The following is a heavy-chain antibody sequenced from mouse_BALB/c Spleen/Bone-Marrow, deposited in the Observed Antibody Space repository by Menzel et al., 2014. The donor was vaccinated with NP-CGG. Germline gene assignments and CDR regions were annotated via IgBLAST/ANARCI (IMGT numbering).Heavy chain of an antibody. CDR2: INPYNGAT. CDR1: GYSFTGYY. D-gene: IGHD2-1*01. V-gene: IGHV1-31*01. J-gene: IGHJ2*01. Sequence: VQLQQSGPELVKPGASVEISCKASGYSFTGYYMHWVKQSHVKSLEWIGRINPYNGATSYNQNFKDKASLTVDKSSSTAYIELHSLTSEDSAVYYCAREYYGNYVLDYWGQGTTLTVSS. CDR3: AREYYGNYVLDY.